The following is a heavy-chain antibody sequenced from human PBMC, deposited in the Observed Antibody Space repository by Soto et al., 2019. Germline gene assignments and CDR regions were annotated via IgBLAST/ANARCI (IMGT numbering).Heavy chain of an antibody. Sequence: QVQLVESGGGAVQPGRSLRLSCAASGFTFSSYGMHWVRQAPGKGLEWVAVISYDGSNKYYADSVKGRFTISRDNSKNTLYLQMNSLRAEDTAVYYCAKGGVAGTIDYWGQGTLVTVSS. J-gene: IGHJ4*02. D-gene: IGHD6-19*01. CDR1: GFTFSSYG. V-gene: IGHV3-30*18. CDR3: AKGGVAGTIDY. CDR2: ISYDGSNK.